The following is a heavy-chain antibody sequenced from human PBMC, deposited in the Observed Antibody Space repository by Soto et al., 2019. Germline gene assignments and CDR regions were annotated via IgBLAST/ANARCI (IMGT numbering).Heavy chain of an antibody. V-gene: IGHV4-30-4*01. CDR2: IYYSGST. J-gene: IGHJ3*02. Sequence: PSETLSHTCTVSGGSISSGDYYWSWIRQPPGKGLEWIGYIYYSGSTYYNPSLKSRVTISVDTSKNQFSLKLSSVTAADTAVYYCASYGDYYAFDIWGQGTMVTVSS. CDR1: GGSISSGDYY. CDR3: ASYGDYYAFDI. D-gene: IGHD4-17*01.